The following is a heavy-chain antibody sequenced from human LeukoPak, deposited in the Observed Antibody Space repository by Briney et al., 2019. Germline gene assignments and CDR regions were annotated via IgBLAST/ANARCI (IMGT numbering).Heavy chain of an antibody. CDR2: MNPNSGNT. Sequence: ASVKVSCKASGYTFTSYDINWVRQATGQGLEWMGWMNPNSGNTGYAQKFQGRVTMTRNTSISTAYMELSSLRSVDTALYYCARGEVGATEFDYWGQGTLVTVSS. D-gene: IGHD1-26*01. CDR1: GYTFTSYD. V-gene: IGHV1-8*01. CDR3: ARGEVGATEFDY. J-gene: IGHJ4*02.